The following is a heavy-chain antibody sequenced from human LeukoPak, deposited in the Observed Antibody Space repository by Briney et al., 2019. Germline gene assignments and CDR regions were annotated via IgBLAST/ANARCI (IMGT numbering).Heavy chain of an antibody. CDR2: TYTGGST. J-gene: IGHJ4*02. V-gene: IGHV4-61*02. CDR3: AREPLGGVHSGCIDY. D-gene: IGHD5-12*01. Sequence: SQTLSLTCTVSGGSISSGSYYWSWIRQPAGKGLEWIGRTYTGGSTNYNPSLKSRVTISVDTSKNQFSLKLSSVTAADTAVYYCAREPLGGVHSGCIDYWGQGTLVTVSS. CDR1: GGSISSGSYY.